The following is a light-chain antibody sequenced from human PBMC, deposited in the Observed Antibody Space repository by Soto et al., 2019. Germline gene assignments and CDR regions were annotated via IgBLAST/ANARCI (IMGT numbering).Light chain of an antibody. CDR2: EGT. V-gene: IGLV2-23*01. CDR3: CSYAGSSSVV. Sequence: QSALTQPASVSGSPGQSITISCTGTNSDVGNYNLVSWYQQHPGKAPKLIIYEGTKRPSGVSNRFSVSKSGNTASLTISGLQAEDEADYYCCSYAGSSSVVFGGGTKLTVL. CDR1: NSDVGNYNL. J-gene: IGLJ3*02.